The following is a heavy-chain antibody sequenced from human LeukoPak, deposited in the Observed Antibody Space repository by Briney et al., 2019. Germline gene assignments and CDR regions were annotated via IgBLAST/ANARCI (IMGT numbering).Heavy chain of an antibody. Sequence: SETLSLTCAVYGGSFSGYYWSWIRQPPGKGLEWIGEINHSGSTNYNPSLKSRVTISVDTSKNQFSLKLSSVTAADTAVYYCARANSPGYSSSWFVDYWGQGTLATVSS. CDR3: ARANSPGYSSSWFVDY. V-gene: IGHV4-34*01. CDR2: INHSGST. D-gene: IGHD6-13*01. J-gene: IGHJ4*02. CDR1: GGSFSGYY.